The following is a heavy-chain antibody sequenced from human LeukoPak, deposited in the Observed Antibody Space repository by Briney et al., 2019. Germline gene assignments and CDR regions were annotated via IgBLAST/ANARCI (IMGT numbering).Heavy chain of an antibody. V-gene: IGHV3-23*01. D-gene: IGHD6-19*01. CDR2: ISGSGGST. CDR1: GFTFSSYA. CDR3: AKSMTLQWRGFFDL. Sequence: LGGSLRLSCAASGFTFSSYAMSWVRQAPGKGLEWVSAISGSGGSTYYADSVKGRFTISRDNSKNTLYLQKNSLRADDTAIYYCAKSMTLQWRGFFDLWGRGTHVTVSS. J-gene: IGHJ2*01.